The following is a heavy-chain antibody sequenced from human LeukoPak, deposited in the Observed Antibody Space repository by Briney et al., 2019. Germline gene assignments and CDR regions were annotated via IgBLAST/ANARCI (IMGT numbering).Heavy chain of an antibody. CDR3: ARYCGEANYYGSGSYARDYYYYGMDV. CDR2: ISYDGSNK. D-gene: IGHD3-10*01. V-gene: IGHV3-30*04. Sequence: GGSLNLSCAASGFPFSSYAMHWFGQAPGKGLEWVPVISYDGSNKYYADSVKGRFTISRDNSKNKLYLQINSLRAEETAVYYCARYCGEANYYGSGSYARDYYYYGMDVWGQVITVTVAS. J-gene: IGHJ6*02. CDR1: GFPFSSYA.